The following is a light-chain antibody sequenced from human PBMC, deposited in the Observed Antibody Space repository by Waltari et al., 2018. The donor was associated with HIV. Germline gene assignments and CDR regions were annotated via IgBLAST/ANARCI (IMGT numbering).Light chain of an antibody. CDR1: SSTLANDY. CDR3: GTWAPRLSVGV. J-gene: IGLJ2*01. Sequence: QSVLTQPPSVSAAPGQTVTISCSGSSSTLANDYVSWYRHVPGAAPKLLMYDNNKPPSWIPDLFSGSNSGTSATLDITGRQTGDEADYYCGTWAPRLSVGVFGGGTKLTVL. CDR2: DNN. V-gene: IGLV1-51*01.